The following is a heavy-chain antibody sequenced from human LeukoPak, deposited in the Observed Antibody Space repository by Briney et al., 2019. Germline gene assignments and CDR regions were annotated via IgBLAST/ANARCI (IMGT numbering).Heavy chain of an antibody. CDR1: GFTFSSYS. V-gene: IGHV3-21*01. J-gene: IGHJ4*02. CDR2: ISSSSSYI. Sequence: GGSLRLSCAASGFTFSSYSMNWVRLAPGKGLEWVSFISSSSSYIYYADSVKGRFTISRDNAKNSLYLQMNSLRAEDTAVYYCARSSGSYYLDYWGQGTLVTVSS. CDR3: ARSSGSYYLDY. D-gene: IGHD1-26*01.